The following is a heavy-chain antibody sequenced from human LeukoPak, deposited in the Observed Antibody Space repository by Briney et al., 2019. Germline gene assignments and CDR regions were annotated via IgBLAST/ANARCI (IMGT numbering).Heavy chain of an antibody. CDR1: GGSISSSSCY. V-gene: IGHV4-39*07. Sequence: SETLSLTCTVSGGSISSSSCYWGWIRQPPGKGLEWIGSIYYSGSTYYNPSLKSRVTISVDTSKNQFSLKLSSVTAADTAVYYCAGGRKGITMTADNRSYYYYYMDVWGKGTTVTVSS. J-gene: IGHJ6*03. CDR2: IYYSGST. D-gene: IGHD3-22*01. CDR3: AGGRKGITMTADNRSYYYYYMDV.